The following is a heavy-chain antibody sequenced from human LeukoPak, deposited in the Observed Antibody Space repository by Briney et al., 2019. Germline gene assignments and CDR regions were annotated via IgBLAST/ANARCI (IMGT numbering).Heavy chain of an antibody. J-gene: IGHJ3*02. Sequence: GGSLRLSCAASGFTFSRYGMHWVRQAPGKGLEWVAVIWYDGSNKYYADSVKGRFTISRDNSKNTLYLQMNSLRAEDTAVYYCARGGLSGYNAFDIWGQGTMVTVSS. CDR3: ARGGLSGYNAFDI. CDR2: IWYDGSNK. V-gene: IGHV3-33*01. D-gene: IGHD5-12*01. CDR1: GFTFSRYG.